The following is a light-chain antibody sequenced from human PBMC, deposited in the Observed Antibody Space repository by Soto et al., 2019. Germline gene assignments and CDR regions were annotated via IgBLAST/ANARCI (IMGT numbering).Light chain of an antibody. Sequence: QSVLTQPPSVSGTPGQRVTISCSGSRSNIGGNAVTWYQQVPGTAPKLLIYAHDQRPSGISDRFSGSKSSTSASLAISGLQSEDEADYYCAVWDDNLRGLFGGGTKLTVL. CDR2: AHD. V-gene: IGLV1-44*01. J-gene: IGLJ2*01. CDR3: AVWDDNLRGL. CDR1: RSNIGGNA.